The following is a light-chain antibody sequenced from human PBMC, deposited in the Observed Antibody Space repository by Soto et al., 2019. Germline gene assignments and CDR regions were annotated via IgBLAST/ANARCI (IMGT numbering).Light chain of an antibody. CDR1: QTIKRSS. CDR3: QQYMNWPT. J-gene: IGKJ5*01. Sequence: EIVMKQSPATLSVSPGEGATLSCRASQTIKRSSLAWYQQKPGQPPRLLIFGASTRVAGIPARFSGSGSGTEFSLTISSLQSEDFAVYYCQQYMNWPTFGQGTRLEVK. CDR2: GAS. V-gene: IGKV3-15*01.